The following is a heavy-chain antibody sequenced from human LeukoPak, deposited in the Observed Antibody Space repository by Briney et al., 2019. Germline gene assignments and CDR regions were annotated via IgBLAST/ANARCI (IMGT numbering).Heavy chain of an antibody. Sequence: SETLSLTCAVYGGSFSGYYWSWIRQPPGKGLEWIGEINHSRSTNYNPSLKSRVAISVDTSKNQFSLKLSSVTAADTAVYYCARLRHGSGSYYYYYMDVWGKGTTVTISS. D-gene: IGHD3-10*01. V-gene: IGHV4-34*01. CDR1: GGSFSGYY. J-gene: IGHJ6*03. CDR2: INHSRST. CDR3: ARLRHGSGSYYYYYMDV.